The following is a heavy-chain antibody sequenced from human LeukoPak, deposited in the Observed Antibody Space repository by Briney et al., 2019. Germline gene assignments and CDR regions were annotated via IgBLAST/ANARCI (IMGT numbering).Heavy chain of an antibody. CDR1: GGSFSGYY. J-gene: IGHJ4*02. D-gene: IGHD4-17*01. Sequence: PSETLSLTCAVYGGSFSGYYWSWIRQPPGKGLEWIGEINHSGSTNYNPSLKSRVTISVDTSKNQFSLKLSSVTAADTAVYYCARTSPTTVTRALDYWGQGTLVTVSS. V-gene: IGHV4-34*01. CDR3: ARTSPTTVTRALDY. CDR2: INHSGST.